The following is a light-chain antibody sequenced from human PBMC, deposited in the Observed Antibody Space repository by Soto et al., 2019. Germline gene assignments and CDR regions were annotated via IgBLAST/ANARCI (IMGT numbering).Light chain of an antibody. CDR3: GTWDSSLSAGWV. CDR1: SSNIGKNY. V-gene: IGLV1-51*02. J-gene: IGLJ3*02. Sequence: QSVLTQPPSVSAAPGQKVTISCSGSSSNIGKNYVSWYQKLPGTAPKLLIYENNKRPSGIPDRFSGSKSGTSATLGITGLQTGDEADYYCGTWDSSLSAGWVFGGGTQLTVL. CDR2: ENN.